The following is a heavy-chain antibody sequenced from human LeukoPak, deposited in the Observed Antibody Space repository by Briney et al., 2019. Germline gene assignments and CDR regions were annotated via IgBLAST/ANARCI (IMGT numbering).Heavy chain of an antibody. CDR2: ISDSGDVT. Sequence: GGSLRLSCAASGFSFSSYAMTWVRQGPGKGLEWVSRISDSGDVTYYADSVKGRFTISRDNSRNTLYLQLTTLRAEDTALYFCAKYRSGGTYYSGLEYSGQGSLVTVSS. J-gene: IGHJ4*02. CDR3: AKYRSGGTYYSGLEY. V-gene: IGHV3-23*01. CDR1: GFSFSSYA. D-gene: IGHD2-15*01.